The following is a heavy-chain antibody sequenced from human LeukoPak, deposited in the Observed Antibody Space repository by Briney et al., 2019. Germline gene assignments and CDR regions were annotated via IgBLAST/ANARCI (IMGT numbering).Heavy chain of an antibody. Sequence: SETLSLTCAVYGGSFSGYYWSWIRQPPGRGLEWIGEINHSGSTNYNPSLKSRVTISVDTSKNQFSLKLSSVTAADTAVYYCARWYYFDYWGQGTLVTVSS. J-gene: IGHJ4*02. CDR3: ARWYYFDY. CDR2: INHSGST. V-gene: IGHV4-34*01. CDR1: GGSFSGYY.